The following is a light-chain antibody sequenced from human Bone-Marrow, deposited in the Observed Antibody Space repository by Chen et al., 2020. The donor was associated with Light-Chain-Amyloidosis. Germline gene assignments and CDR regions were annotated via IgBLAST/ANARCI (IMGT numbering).Light chain of an antibody. CDR2: RDT. CDR3: QSADSSGTYEVI. J-gene: IGLJ2*01. V-gene: IGLV3-25*03. Sequence: YELTQPPSVSVSPGHTARITCSGDDLPTKYAYWYQQKPGQAPVLVIHRDTERPSGISERFSGSSSGTTATLTISGVQAEDEADYHCQSADSSGTYEVIFGGGTKLTVL. CDR1: DLPTKY.